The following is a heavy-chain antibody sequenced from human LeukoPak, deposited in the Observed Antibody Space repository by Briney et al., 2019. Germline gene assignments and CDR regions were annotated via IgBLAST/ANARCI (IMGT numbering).Heavy chain of an antibody. CDR2: INGNSGDT. CDR3: ARDYRNGDGIWFDP. J-gene: IGHJ5*02. V-gene: IGHV1-2*02. CDR1: GYTFTGYY. D-gene: IGHD1-26*01. Sequence: PGASVKVSCKASGYTFTGYYLHWMRQAPGQGLEWMGWINGNSGDTNYAQKFQGRVTMTRDTSISTAYMDLIRLTSDDTAVYYCARDYRNGDGIWFDPWGQGTLVTVSS.